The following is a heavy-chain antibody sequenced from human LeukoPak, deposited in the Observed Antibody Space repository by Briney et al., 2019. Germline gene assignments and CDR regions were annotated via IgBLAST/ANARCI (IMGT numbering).Heavy chain of an antibody. CDR1: GFTFSRYW. CDR3: ARHAGTAATGYQRASDI. CDR2: ISSHSNYI. J-gene: IGHJ3*02. D-gene: IGHD6-25*01. V-gene: IGHV3-21*01. Sequence: GGSLRLSCAASGFTFSRYWMNWVRQAPGKGLEWVSSISSHSNYIYYADSVKGRVTISRDNARNSLYLQMNSLRAEDTAVYYCARHAGTAATGYQRASDIWGQGTMVTVSS.